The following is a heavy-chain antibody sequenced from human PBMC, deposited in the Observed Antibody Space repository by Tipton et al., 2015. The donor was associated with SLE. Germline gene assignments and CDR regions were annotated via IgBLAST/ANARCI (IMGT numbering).Heavy chain of an antibody. CDR2: ITGSGDRT. CDR3: ARSPVDFWNGYST. CDR1: GFNFSNYA. J-gene: IGHJ4*02. D-gene: IGHD3-3*01. V-gene: IGHV3-23*01. Sequence: SLRLSCAASGFNFSNYAMSWVRQAPGKGLEWVSAITGSGDRTYYIDSVKGRFTISRDNSKNSLNLQMNGLRAEDTAVYYCARSPVDFWNGYSTWGQGTLVAVSS.